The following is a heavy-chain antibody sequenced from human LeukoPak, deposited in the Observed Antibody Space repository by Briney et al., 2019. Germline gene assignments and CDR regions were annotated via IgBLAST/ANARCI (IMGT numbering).Heavy chain of an antibody. CDR3: ARLGRSRGGYSYGYDLDY. V-gene: IGHV5-10-1*01. Sequence: GESLKISCKGSGYSFTGYWITWVRQMPGKGLEWMGRIDPSDSYTNYSPSFQGHVTISADKSISTAYLQWSSLKASDTAMYYCARLGRSRGGYSYGYDLDYWGQGTLVTVSS. CDR1: GYSFTGYW. J-gene: IGHJ4*02. D-gene: IGHD5-18*01. CDR2: IDPSDSYT.